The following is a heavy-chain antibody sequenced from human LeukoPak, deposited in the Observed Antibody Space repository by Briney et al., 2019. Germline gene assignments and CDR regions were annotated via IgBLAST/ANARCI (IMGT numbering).Heavy chain of an antibody. CDR3: ARLDDILTSLNPYYFDY. V-gene: IGHV4-59*08. D-gene: IGHD3-9*01. CDR1: GGSISSYY. Sequence: PSETLSLTCTVSGGSISSYYWSWIRQPPGKGLEWIGYIYYSGSTNYNPSLKSRVTISVDTSKNQFSLKLSSVTAADTAVYYCARLDDILTSLNPYYFDYWGQGTLVTVSS. J-gene: IGHJ4*02. CDR2: IYYSGST.